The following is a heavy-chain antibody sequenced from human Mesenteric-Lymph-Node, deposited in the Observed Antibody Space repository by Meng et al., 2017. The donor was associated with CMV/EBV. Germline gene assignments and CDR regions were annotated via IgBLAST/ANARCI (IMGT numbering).Heavy chain of an antibody. CDR1: GYSISSGYY. CDR3: ARENYDFWSGYYTPDY. J-gene: IGHJ4*02. Sequence: SETLSLTCTVSGYSISSGYYWGWIRQPPGKGLEWIGSIYHSGSTYYNPPLKSRVTISVDTSKNQFSLKLSSVTAADTAVYYCARENYDFWSGYYTPDYWGQGTLVTVSS. CDR2: IYHSGST. V-gene: IGHV4-38-2*02. D-gene: IGHD3-3*01.